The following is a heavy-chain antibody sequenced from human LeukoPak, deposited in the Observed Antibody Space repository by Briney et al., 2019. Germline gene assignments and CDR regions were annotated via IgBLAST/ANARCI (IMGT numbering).Heavy chain of an antibody. J-gene: IGHJ2*01. D-gene: IGHD3-10*01. CDR3: ARESGGGVLGYFDL. CDR1: GFTFSDHC. Sequence: PGGSLRLSCAASGFTFSDHCMDWVRQAPGKGLEWVGRTRNKANSYTTEYAASVKGRFTISRDDSKKSLYLQMNSLKTEDTAVYYCARESGGGVLGYFDLWGHGTLVSVSS. V-gene: IGHV3-72*01. CDR2: TRNKANSYTT.